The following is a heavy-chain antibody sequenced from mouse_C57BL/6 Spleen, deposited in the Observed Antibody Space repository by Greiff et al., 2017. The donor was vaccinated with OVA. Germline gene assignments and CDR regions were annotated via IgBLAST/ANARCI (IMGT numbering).Heavy chain of an antibody. V-gene: IGHV5-9-1*02. Sequence: KLVESGEGLVKPGGSLKLSCAASGFTFSSYAMSWVRQTPEKRLEWVAYISSGGDYIYYADTVKGRFTISRDNARNTLYLQMSSLKSEDTAMYYCTRALGRGGWYFDVWGTGTTVTVSS. CDR3: TRALGRGGWYFDV. CDR2: ISSGGDYI. CDR1: GFTFSSYA. D-gene: IGHD4-1*01. J-gene: IGHJ1*03.